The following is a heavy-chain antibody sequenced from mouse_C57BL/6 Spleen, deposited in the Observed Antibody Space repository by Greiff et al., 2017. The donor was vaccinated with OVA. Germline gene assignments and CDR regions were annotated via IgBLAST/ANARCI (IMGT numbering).Heavy chain of an antibody. CDR3: ARSGGSRYFDV. CDR1: GYTFTSYW. D-gene: IGHD1-1*01. J-gene: IGHJ1*03. Sequence: QVQLQQPGAELVKPGASVKLSCKASGYTFTSYWMQWVNQRPGQGLEWIGEIDPSDSYTNYNQKFKGKATLTVDTSSSTAYMQLSSLTSEDSAVYYCARSGGSRYFDVWGTGTTVTVSS. V-gene: IGHV1-50*01. CDR2: IDPSDSYT.